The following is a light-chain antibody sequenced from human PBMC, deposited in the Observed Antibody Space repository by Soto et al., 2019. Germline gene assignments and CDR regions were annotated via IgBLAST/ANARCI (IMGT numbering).Light chain of an antibody. Sequence: EIVLTQSPGTLSLSPGERATLSCRASQSVSRNYLAWYQQKTGQAPRLLIYGASSRATGIPDRFSGSGSGTDFTLTISRLEPEDFAVYYCQQYGSSPMYSFGQGTKLEIK. CDR2: GAS. V-gene: IGKV3-20*01. J-gene: IGKJ2*03. CDR3: QQYGSSPMYS. CDR1: QSVSRNY.